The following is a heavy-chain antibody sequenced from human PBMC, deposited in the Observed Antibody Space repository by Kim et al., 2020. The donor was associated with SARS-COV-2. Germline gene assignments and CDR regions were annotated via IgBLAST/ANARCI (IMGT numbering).Heavy chain of an antibody. CDR2: IYYSGST. V-gene: IGHV4-59*01. D-gene: IGHD1-26*01. CDR1: GGSISSYY. J-gene: IGHJ6*02. CDR3: ARDIPRRVGAQVYGYYYGMDV. Sequence: SETLSLTCTVSGGSISSYYWSWIRQPPGKGLEWIGYIYYSGSTNYNPSLKSRVTISVDTSKNQFSLKLSSVTAADTAVYYCARDIPRRVGAQVYGYYYGMDVWGQGTTVTVSS.